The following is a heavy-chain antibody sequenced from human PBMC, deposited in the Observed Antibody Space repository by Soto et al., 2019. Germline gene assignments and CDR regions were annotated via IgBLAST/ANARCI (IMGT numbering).Heavy chain of an antibody. CDR1: GYTFTSYG. V-gene: IGHV1-18*01. D-gene: IGHD6-13*01. J-gene: IGHJ4*02. Sequence: QVQLVQSGAEVKKPGASVKVSCKASGYTFTSYGISWVRQAPGQGLEWMGWISAYNGNTNYAQKLQGRVTMTTDTYTSKAYMELRSLRSDDTAVYYCARGERFQLLRIAAAGHFDYWGQGTLVTASS. CDR3: ARGERFQLLRIAAAGHFDY. CDR2: ISAYNGNT.